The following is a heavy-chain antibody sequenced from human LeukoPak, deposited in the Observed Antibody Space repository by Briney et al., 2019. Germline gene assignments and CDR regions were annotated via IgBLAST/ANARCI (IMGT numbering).Heavy chain of an antibody. Sequence: PSETLSLTCAVYGGSFSGYYWSWIRQPPGKGLEWIGEINHSGSTNYNPSLKSRVTISVDTSKNQFSLKLSSVTAADTAVYYCARHYTYYDFWSGYFDYWGQGTLVTVSS. CDR1: GGSFSGYY. D-gene: IGHD3-3*01. J-gene: IGHJ4*02. CDR3: ARHYTYYDFWSGYFDY. V-gene: IGHV4-34*01. CDR2: INHSGST.